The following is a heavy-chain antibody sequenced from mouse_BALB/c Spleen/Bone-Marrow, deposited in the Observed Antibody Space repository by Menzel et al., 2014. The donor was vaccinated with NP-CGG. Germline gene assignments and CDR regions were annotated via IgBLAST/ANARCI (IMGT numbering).Heavy chain of an antibody. J-gene: IGHJ2*01. CDR3: ARPDYYGYLNY. Sequence: EVKLVESGGGLVQPGGSLKLSCAASGFDFSRYWMSWVRQAPGDGLEWIGEINPDSRTINYSPSLKDKFIISRDNAKNTLYLRLNKVRSEDTALYYCARPDYYGYLNYWGQGTTLTVSS. D-gene: IGHD1-1*01. CDR1: GFDFSRYW. CDR2: INPDSRTI. V-gene: IGHV4-1*02.